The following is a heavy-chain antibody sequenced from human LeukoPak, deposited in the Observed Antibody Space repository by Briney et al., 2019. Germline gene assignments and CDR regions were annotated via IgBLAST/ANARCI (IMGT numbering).Heavy chain of an antibody. CDR3: AKDPGMTTVIDNWFDP. D-gene: IGHD4-17*01. J-gene: IGHJ5*02. CDR2: ISGSGGST. V-gene: IGHV3-23*01. CDR1: GFTFSSYA. Sequence: GGSLRLSCAASGFTFSSYAMSWVRQAPGKGLEWVSAISGSGGSTYYADSVKGRFTISRDNSKNTLYLQMNSLRAEDTAVYYCAKDPGMTTVIDNWFDPWGQGTLVTGSS.